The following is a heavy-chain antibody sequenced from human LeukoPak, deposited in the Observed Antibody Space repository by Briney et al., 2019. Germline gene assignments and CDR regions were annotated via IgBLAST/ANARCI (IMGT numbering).Heavy chain of an antibody. CDR3: ARQPGATAAFDI. CDR2: IYYTGGET. D-gene: IGHD5-18*01. J-gene: IGHJ3*02. CDR1: GGSINSYY. Sequence: SETLSLTCTVSGGSINSYYWSWIRQPPGKGLEWIGYIYYTGGETNYNPSLKSRLTISVDTYKNQFSLMLTSVTAADTAVYYCARQPGATAAFDIWAQGTMVTVSS. V-gene: IGHV4-59*08.